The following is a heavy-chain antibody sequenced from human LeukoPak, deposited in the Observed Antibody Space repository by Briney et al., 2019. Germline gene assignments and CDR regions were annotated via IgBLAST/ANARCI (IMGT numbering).Heavy chain of an antibody. J-gene: IGHJ4*02. V-gene: IGHV3-30*18. D-gene: IGHD1-1*01. CDR3: AKDRETTASGTFDY. Sequence: GGSQRLSCAASGFTFNNYGMHYVRQAPGKGLEWVAVISDDGRNKKYADSVRGRFTISRDDSNNTLYLQMNSLRAEDTGVYYCAKDRETTASGTFDYWGQGTLVTVSS. CDR1: GFTFNNYG. CDR2: ISDDGRNK.